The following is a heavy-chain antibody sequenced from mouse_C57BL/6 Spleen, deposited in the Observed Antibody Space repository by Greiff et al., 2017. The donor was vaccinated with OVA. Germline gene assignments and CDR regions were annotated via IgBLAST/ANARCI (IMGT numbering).Heavy chain of an antibody. V-gene: IGHV1-82*01. CDR2: LYPGDGDT. J-gene: IGHJ1*03. CDR1: GYAFSSSW. Sequence: VQLQQSGPELVKPGASVKISCKASGYAFSSSWMNWVKQRPGKGLEWIGRLYPGDGDTNYNGKLTGKATMTADKSSSTAYMQLSSLTSEYSAVYFCARETTVVAYWYFDVWGTGTTVTVSS. D-gene: IGHD1-1*01. CDR3: ARETTVVAYWYFDV.